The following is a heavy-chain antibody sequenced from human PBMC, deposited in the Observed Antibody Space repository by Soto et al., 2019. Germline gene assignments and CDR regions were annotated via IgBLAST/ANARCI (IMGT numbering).Heavy chain of an antibody. CDR1: GFTFSTYV. D-gene: IGHD3-22*01. J-gene: IGHJ1*01. V-gene: IGHV3-30*14. CDR3: AREDESSGHAGTFQH. Sequence: QVQLVESGGGVVQPGRSLRLSCTASGFTFSTYVMHWVRQAPGEGLEWGAGISVDGGSTHYTDSVKGRFTISRDNAKNTVYLQMDSLTAEETTVYYCAREDESSGHAGTFQHWGQGTLVTVSS. CDR2: ISVDGGST.